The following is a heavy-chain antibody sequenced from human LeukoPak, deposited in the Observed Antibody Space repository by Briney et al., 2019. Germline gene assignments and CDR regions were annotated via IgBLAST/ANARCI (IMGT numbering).Heavy chain of an antibody. CDR2: IYHSGST. CDR1: GGSFSGYY. CDR3: ARWVVRGVPYMDV. V-gene: IGHV4-34*01. Sequence: SETLSLTCAVYGGSFSGYYWSWIRQPPGKGLEWIGSIYHSGSTYYNPSLKSRVTISVDTSKNQFSLKLSSVTAADTAVYYCARWVVRGVPYMDVWGKGTTVTISS. J-gene: IGHJ6*03. D-gene: IGHD3-10*01.